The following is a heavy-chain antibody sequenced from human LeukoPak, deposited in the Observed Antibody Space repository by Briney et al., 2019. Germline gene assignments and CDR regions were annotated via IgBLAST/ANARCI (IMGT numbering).Heavy chain of an antibody. V-gene: IGHV3-72*01. CDR3: ARVGLAEEVFDI. CDR2: ARNKLNSYST. Sequence: TGGSLRLSCAASGFTFSSYGMDWVRQAPGKGLEWVGRARNKLNSYSTEYAASVKGRFTISRDESKKSLYLQMNSLKSEDTAVYFCARVGLAEEVFDIWGQGTMVTVSS. CDR1: GFTFSSYG. J-gene: IGHJ3*02.